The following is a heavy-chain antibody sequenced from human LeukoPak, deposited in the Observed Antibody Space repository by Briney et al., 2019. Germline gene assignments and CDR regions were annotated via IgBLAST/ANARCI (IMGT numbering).Heavy chain of an antibody. V-gene: IGHV3-48*03. CDR3: ARRGSSGWYDY. Sequence: PGGPLSFSCEASGFTFSSFEMNWFPRAPGKGLEWVSYISSSGSTIYYADSVKGRFTISRDNAKNSLYLQMNSLRAEDTAVYYCARRGSSGWYDYWGQGTLVTVSS. D-gene: IGHD6-19*01. CDR2: ISSSGSTI. CDR1: GFTFSSFE. J-gene: IGHJ4*02.